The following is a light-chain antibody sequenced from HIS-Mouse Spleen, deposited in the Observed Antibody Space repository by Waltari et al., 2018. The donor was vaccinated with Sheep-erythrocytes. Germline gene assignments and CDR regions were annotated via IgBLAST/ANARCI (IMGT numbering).Light chain of an antibody. V-gene: IGKV3-11*01. J-gene: IGKJ3*01. CDR3: QQRSNWPPLLT. Sequence: EIVLTQSPATLSLSPGERATLSCRASQSVSSYLAWYQQKPGQAPRPLIYDASNRATGIPARFSGSGSGTDFTLTISSLEPEDFAVYYCQQRSNWPPLLTFGPGTKVDIK. CDR2: DAS. CDR1: QSVSSY.